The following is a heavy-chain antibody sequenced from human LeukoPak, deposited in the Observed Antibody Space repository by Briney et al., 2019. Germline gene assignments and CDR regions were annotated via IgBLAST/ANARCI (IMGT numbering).Heavy chain of an antibody. CDR3: ARLGGRDGYIRLDY. CDR1: GYSISSGYY. V-gene: IGHV4-38-2*01. D-gene: IGHD5-24*01. CDR2: IYHSGST. J-gene: IGHJ4*02. Sequence: PSETLSLTCAVSGYSISSGYYWGWIPQPPGKGLEWIGSIYHSGSTYYNPSLKSRVTISVDTSKNQFSLKLSSVTAADTAVYYCARLGGRDGYIRLDYWGQGTLVTVSS.